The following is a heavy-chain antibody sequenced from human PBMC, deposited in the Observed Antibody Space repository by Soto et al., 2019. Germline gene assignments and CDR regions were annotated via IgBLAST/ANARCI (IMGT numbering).Heavy chain of an antibody. J-gene: IGHJ4*02. V-gene: IGHV3-66*01. CDR1: GFTVSSNY. CDR2: FYTGGST. CDR3: VSYDFWSGYSDY. D-gene: IGHD3-3*01. Sequence: EVQLVESGGGLVQPAGSLRLSCAVSGFTVSSNYMSWVRQAPGKGLEWVSIFYTGGSTYYSDSVKGRFTISRDNSKNTLYLQMNSLREEDTAVYYCVSYDFWSGYSDYWGQGTRVTVSS.